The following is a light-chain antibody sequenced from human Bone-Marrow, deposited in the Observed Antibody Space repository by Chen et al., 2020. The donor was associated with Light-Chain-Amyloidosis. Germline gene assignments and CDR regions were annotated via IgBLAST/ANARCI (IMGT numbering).Light chain of an antibody. CDR1: DLPTKY. CDR2: RDI. V-gene: IGLV3-25*03. Sequence: SYELTQPPSVSVSPGQTARITCSGDDLPTKYAYWYQQKPGQAPVMVIHRDIERPGGISERFSGSSSGKTATLPISGVQAEDEADYHCQSADSSGTYEVIFGGGTKLTVL. CDR3: QSADSSGTYEVI. J-gene: IGLJ2*01.